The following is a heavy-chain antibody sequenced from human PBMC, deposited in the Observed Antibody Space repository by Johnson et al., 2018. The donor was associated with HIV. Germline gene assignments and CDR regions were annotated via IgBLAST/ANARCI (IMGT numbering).Heavy chain of an antibody. CDR1: GFTFDNYG. V-gene: IGHV3-20*04. CDR3: ARGLRGYSYIDSFDI. J-gene: IGHJ3*02. Sequence: MLLVESGGGVVRPVGSLRLSCEASGFTFDNYGVSWVRQAPGKGLEWVSGINWNGGSTGFGDSVKGRFTISRDKAKNSLYLQINSLRAEDTALYYCARGLRGYSYIDSFDIWGQGTMVTVSS. D-gene: IGHD5-18*01. CDR2: INWNGGST.